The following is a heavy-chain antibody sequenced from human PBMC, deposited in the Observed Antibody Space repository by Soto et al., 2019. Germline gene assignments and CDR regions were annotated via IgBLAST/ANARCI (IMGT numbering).Heavy chain of an antibody. D-gene: IGHD6-13*01. V-gene: IGHV5-51*01. CDR3: ARPRSSSRNYYGMDV. J-gene: IGHJ6*02. CDR2: IYPGDSDT. CDR1: GYSFTSYW. Sequence: GESLKISCKGSGYSFTSYWIGWVRQMPGKGLEWMGIIYPGDSDTRYSPSFQGQVTISADRSISTAYLQWSSLKASDTAMYYCARPRSSSRNYYGMDVWGQGTTVTVSS.